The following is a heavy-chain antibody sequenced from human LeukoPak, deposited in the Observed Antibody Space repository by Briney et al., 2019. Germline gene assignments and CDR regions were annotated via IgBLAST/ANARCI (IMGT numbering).Heavy chain of an antibody. Sequence: GGSLRLSCAASGFTFSSYAMTWVRQAPGKGLEWVSAVSGSGGSTCYADSVKGRFTISRDNSKNTLYLQMNSLRAEDTAVYYCAKPQGSSWYQPNAYWGRGTLVTVSS. CDR1: GFTFSSYA. D-gene: IGHD6-13*01. V-gene: IGHV3-23*01. CDR3: AKPQGSSWYQPNAY. J-gene: IGHJ4*02. CDR2: VSGSGGST.